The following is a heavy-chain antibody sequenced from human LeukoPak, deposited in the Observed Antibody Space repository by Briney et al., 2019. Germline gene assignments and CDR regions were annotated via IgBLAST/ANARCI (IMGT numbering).Heavy chain of an antibody. V-gene: IGHV3-7*05. CDR2: IKQDGSEK. CDR3: ARSHESFASGSGDY. CDR1: GFTFSSYW. D-gene: IGHD3-10*01. J-gene: IGHJ4*02. Sequence: GGPLRLSCVASGFTFSSYWMSWVRQAPGKGLEWVANIKQDGSEKYYVDSVKGRFTISRDNAKNSLYLQMNSLRAEDTAVYYCARSHESFASGSGDYWGQGTLVTVSS.